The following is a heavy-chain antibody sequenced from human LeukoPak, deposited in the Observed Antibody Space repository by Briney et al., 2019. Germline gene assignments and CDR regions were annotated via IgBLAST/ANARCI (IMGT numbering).Heavy chain of an antibody. Sequence: PGGSLRLSCVVSGFTLSNYAMHWVRQAPGKGLEYVSGINYSGTTTHYANSVKGRFTISRDISNYTLYHQMCNLRAEDMAVYYCARDLTGTYSFDYWGQGTLVTVSS. J-gene: IGHJ4*02. CDR2: INYSGTTT. CDR1: GFTLSNYA. V-gene: IGHV3-64*01. D-gene: IGHD1-26*01. CDR3: ARDLTGTYSFDY.